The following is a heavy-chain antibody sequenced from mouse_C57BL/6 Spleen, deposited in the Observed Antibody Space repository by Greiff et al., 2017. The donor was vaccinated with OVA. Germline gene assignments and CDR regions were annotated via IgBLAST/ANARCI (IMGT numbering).Heavy chain of an antibody. V-gene: IGHV1-54*01. CDR3: ARSRCLYYVDY. CDR1: GYTFTNYL. Sequence: VQLQQSGAELVRPGTSVKVSCKASGYTFTNYLIEWVKQRPGQGLEWIGVINPGSGGTNYNEKFKGKATLTADKSSSTAYMQLSSLTSEDSAVYFCARSRCLYYVDYWGQGTTLTVSS. J-gene: IGHJ2*01. CDR2: INPGSGGT.